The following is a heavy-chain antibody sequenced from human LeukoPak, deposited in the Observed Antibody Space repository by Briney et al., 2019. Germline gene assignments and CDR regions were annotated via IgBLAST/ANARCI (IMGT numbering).Heavy chain of an antibody. CDR1: GGSISSYY. V-gene: IGHV4-59*01. CDR2: IYYSGST. CDR3: AVSPYYYGSGSYSPFYP. J-gene: IGHJ5*02. Sequence: PSETLSLSCTVSGGSISSYYWSWIRQPPGKGLEWIGYIYYSGSTNYNPSLKSRVTISVDTSKNQFSLKLSSVTAADTAVYYCAVSPYYYGSGSYSPFYPWGQGTLVTVSS. D-gene: IGHD3-10*01.